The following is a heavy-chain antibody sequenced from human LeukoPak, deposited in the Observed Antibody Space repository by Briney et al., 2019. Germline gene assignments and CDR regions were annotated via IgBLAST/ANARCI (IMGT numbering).Heavy chain of an antibody. J-gene: IGHJ6*02. CDR3: ARVILWSELTVTTGYYGMDV. CDR2: IYSGGST. V-gene: IGHV3-66*01. Sequence: PGGSLRLSCAASGFTVSSNYMSWVRQAPGKGLEWVSVIYSGGSTYYADSVKGRFTISRDNSKNTLYLQMNSLRAEDTAVYYCARVILWSELTVTTGYYGMDVWGQGTTVTVSS. D-gene: IGHD4-17*01. CDR1: GFTVSSNY.